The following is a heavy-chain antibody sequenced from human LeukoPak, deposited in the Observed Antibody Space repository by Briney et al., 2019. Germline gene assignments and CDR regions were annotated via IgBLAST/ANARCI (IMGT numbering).Heavy chain of an antibody. Sequence: PSETLSLTCSVSGGSISGNYWSWIRQPPGKGLEWIGYISYSGSTNYNPSLKSRVTISVDTSENQFSLQLSSVTAADTAVYYCARHASSGWYDYWGQGTLVTVSS. CDR3: ARHASSGWYDY. J-gene: IGHJ4*02. D-gene: IGHD6-19*01. V-gene: IGHV4-59*08. CDR1: GGSISGNY. CDR2: ISYSGST.